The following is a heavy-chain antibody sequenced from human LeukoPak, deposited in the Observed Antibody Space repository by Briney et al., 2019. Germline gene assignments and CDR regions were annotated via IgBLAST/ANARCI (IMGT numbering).Heavy chain of an antibody. D-gene: IGHD2-15*01. CDR1: GGSISSSNW. CDR2: IYHSGST. Sequence: SETLSLTRGVSGGSISSSNWWTWVRQPPGKGLEWIGEIYHSGSTNYNPSLKSRVTISVDKSKNQFSLKLSSVTAADTAIYYCARAGGSSDYWGQGTLVTVSS. CDR3: ARAGGSSDY. J-gene: IGHJ4*02. V-gene: IGHV4-4*02.